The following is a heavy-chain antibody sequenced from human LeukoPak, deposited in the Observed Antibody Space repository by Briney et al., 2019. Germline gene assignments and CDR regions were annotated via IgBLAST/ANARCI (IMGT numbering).Heavy chain of an antibody. CDR1: GFTFSSYA. CDR2: ISGSGGRT. J-gene: IGHJ6*03. V-gene: IGHV3-23*01. Sequence: GGSLRLSCAASGFTFSSYAMSWVRQAPGKGLEWVSAISGSGGRTYYADSVKGLFTISRDNSKNTLYLQMNSLRAEDTAVYYCAKDIDCGDCYRHYYYYGDVGGKGTTVTVSS. CDR3: AKDIDCGDCYRHYYYYGDV. D-gene: IGHD2-21*02.